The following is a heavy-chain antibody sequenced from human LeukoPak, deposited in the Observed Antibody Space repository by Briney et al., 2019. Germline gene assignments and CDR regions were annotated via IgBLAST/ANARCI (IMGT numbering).Heavy chain of an antibody. D-gene: IGHD3-16*01. CDR1: GGTFSSYA. J-gene: IGHJ6*03. CDR3: ASASESQYYYYYMDV. Sequence: SVKVSCKASGGTFSSYAISWVRQAPGQGLKWMGGIIPIFGTANYAQKFQGRVTITADESTSTAYMELSSLRSEDTAVYYCASASESQYYYYYMDVWGKGTTVTVSS. CDR2: IIPIFGTA. V-gene: IGHV1-69*13.